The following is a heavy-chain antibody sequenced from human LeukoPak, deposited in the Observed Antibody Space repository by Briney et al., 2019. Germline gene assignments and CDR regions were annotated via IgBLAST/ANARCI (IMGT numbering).Heavy chain of an antibody. J-gene: IGHJ5*02. CDR2: ISAYNGNT. Sequence: GASVKVSCKASGYTFTSYGISWVRQAPGQGLEWMGWISAYNGNTNYAQKLQGRVTMTTDTSTSTAYMELRSLRSEDTAVYYCARGQDSSGYYDWFDPWGQGTLVTVSS. V-gene: IGHV1-18*01. CDR3: ARGQDSSGYYDWFDP. CDR1: GYTFTSYG. D-gene: IGHD3-22*01.